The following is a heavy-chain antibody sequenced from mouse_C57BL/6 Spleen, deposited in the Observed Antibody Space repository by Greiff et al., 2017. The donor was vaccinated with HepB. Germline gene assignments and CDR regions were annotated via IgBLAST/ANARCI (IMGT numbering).Heavy chain of an antibody. J-gene: IGHJ2*01. CDR1: GYTFTGYW. CDR3: ARRSNRDYFDD. D-gene: IGHD4-1*01. Sequence: QVQLQQSGAELMKPGASVKLSCKATGYTFTGYWIEWVKQGPGHGLEWIGEILPGSGSTNYNGKFKGKATFTADTSSTTGYMQLSSLTTEDSAIYSCARRSNRDYFDDGGQGTTLTVSS. V-gene: IGHV1-9*01. CDR2: ILPGSGST.